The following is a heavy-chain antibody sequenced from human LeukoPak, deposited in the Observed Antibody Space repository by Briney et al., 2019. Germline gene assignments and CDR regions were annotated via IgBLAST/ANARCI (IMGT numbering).Heavy chain of an antibody. V-gene: IGHV3-23*01. D-gene: IGHD2-21*02. CDR2: ISGSGGST. CDR1: GFTFTTYW. CDR3: AKWMTAIRGYFDY. J-gene: IGHJ4*02. Sequence: GGSLRLSCAASGFTFTTYWMTWVRQAPGKGLEWVSAISGSGGSTYYADSVKGRFTISRDNSKNTLYLQMNSLRAEDTAVYYCAKWMTAIRGYFDYWGQGTLVTVSS.